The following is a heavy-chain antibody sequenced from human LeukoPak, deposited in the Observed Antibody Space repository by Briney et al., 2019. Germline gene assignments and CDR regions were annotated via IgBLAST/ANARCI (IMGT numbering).Heavy chain of an antibody. V-gene: IGHV4-4*07. CDR3: ARGTVPNAFDI. J-gene: IGHJ3*02. Sequence: SETLSLTCTVSGGSISTYYWSWIRQPAGKGLEWIGRIYTSGSTNYNPSLKSRVTMSVDTSKNQFSLKLSSVAAADTAVYFCARGTVPNAFDIWGQGTMVTVS. CDR2: IYTSGST. D-gene: IGHD1/OR15-1a*01. CDR1: GGSISTYY.